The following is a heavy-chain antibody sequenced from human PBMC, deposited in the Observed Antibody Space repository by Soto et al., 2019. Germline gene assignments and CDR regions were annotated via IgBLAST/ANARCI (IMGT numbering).Heavy chain of an antibody. CDR1: GFTFSSYT. CDR3: AKPPDYNWNDY. CDR2: VSGSGGST. D-gene: IGHD1-20*01. Sequence: EVQLLESGGGVVQPGGSLRLSCAASGFTFSSYTMSWVRQAPGKGLEWISAVSGSGGSTYYADSVKGRFTISRDNSKDTLYLQMNNLRAEDTAVYYCAKPPDYNWNDYWGQGTLVTVSS. J-gene: IGHJ4*02. V-gene: IGHV3-23*01.